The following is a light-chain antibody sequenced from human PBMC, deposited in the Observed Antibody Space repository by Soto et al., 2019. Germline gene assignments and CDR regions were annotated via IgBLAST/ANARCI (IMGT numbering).Light chain of an antibody. Sequence: DIQMTQSPSSLSASVEDRVIITCRASQSISNHLNWYQQKPGKAPKLLIYAASSLQSGVPSRFSGSGSGTDFTLTISSLQPEDFATYYCQQSYSTPRITFGQGTRLEIK. V-gene: IGKV1-39*01. J-gene: IGKJ5*01. CDR1: QSISNH. CDR2: AAS. CDR3: QQSYSTPRIT.